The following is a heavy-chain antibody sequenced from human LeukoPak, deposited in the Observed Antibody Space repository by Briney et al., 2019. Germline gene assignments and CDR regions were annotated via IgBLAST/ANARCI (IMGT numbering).Heavy chain of an antibody. CDR2: TYYRSTWYN. V-gene: IGHV6-1*01. CDR1: GDSVSSNSVT. D-gene: IGHD6-19*01. Sequence: SQTLSLTCAISGDSVSSNSVTWNWIRQSPSRGLEWLGRTYYRSTWYNDYAVSVRGRITANPDTSKNQFSLQLNSVTPEDTAMYYCARAGYSSAWYDFDYWGQGTLATVSS. CDR3: ARAGYSSAWYDFDY. J-gene: IGHJ4*02.